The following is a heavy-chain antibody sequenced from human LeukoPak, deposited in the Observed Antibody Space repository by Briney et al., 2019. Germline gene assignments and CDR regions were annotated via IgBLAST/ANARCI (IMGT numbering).Heavy chain of an antibody. Sequence: GGSLRLSCAASGFTFSSYAMSWVRQAPGKGLEWVSAISGSGGSTYYADSVKGRFTISRDNSKNTLYLQMNSLRAEDTAVYYCAKDGIHYGGNSHFDYWGQGTLVTVSS. CDR1: GFTFSSYA. CDR2: ISGSGGST. J-gene: IGHJ4*02. V-gene: IGHV3-23*01. CDR3: AKDGIHYGGNSHFDY. D-gene: IGHD4-23*01.